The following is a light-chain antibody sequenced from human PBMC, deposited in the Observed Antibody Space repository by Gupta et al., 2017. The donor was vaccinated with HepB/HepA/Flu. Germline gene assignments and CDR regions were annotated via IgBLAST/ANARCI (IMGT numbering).Light chain of an antibody. Sequence: QSVLTQPPSASGTPGQRVTISCSGSSSNIGSNTVNWYQQLPATAPKLPIYSNNQRPSGVPDRFSGSKSGTSASLAISGLQSEDEADYYCAAWEDSLDGHVFGTGTKVTVL. CDR2: SNN. CDR1: SSNIGSNT. V-gene: IGLV1-44*01. J-gene: IGLJ1*01. CDR3: AAWEDSLDGHV.